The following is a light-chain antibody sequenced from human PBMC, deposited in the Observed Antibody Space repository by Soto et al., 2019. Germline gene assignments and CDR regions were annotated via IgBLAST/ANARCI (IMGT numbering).Light chain of an antibody. J-gene: IGKJ2*01. Sequence: DIQLTQSPSFLSASVGDRVTITCRASQDISRYLAWYQQKSGKAPNLLSYEASTLQSGVPSRFSGSRSGTEFTLTINSLQPEDFASSFCQQRNSYPYTFGQGTKLEIK. CDR2: EAS. CDR3: QQRNSYPYT. CDR1: QDISRY. V-gene: IGKV1-9*01.